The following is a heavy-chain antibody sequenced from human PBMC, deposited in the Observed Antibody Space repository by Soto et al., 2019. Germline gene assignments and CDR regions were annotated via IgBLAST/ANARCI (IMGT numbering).Heavy chain of an antibody. Sequence: ASVKVSCKASGYTFTSYYMHWVRQAPGQGLEWMGIINPSGGSTSYAQKFQGRFTISRDNSKNALYLEMTSLRADDTAIYYCVKQSGSGSYFHVGSGGHFDSWGQGTLVTVSS. D-gene: IGHD3-10*01. V-gene: IGHV1-46*01. J-gene: IGHJ4*02. CDR3: VKQSGSGSYFHVGSGGHFDS. CDR1: GYTFTSYY. CDR2: INPSGGST.